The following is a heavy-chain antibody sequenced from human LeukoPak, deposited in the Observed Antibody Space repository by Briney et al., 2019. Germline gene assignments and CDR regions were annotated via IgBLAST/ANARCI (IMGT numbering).Heavy chain of an antibody. CDR2: ISGSGGST. CDR3: ANSYSSSWRVFYFDY. V-gene: IGHV3-23*01. CDR1: GFTFSSYA. D-gene: IGHD6-13*01. J-gene: IGHJ4*02. Sequence: GGSLRLSCAASGFTFSSYAMSWVRQAPGKGLEWVSAISGSGGSTYYADSVKGGFTISRDNSKNTLYLQMNSLRAEDTAVYYCANSYSSSWRVFYFDYWGQGTLVTVSS.